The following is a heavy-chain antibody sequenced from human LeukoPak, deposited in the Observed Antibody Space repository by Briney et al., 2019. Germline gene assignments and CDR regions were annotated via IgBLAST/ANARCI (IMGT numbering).Heavy chain of an antibody. J-gene: IGHJ4*02. D-gene: IGHD4-23*01. Sequence: SVKVSCKASGGTFSSYAISWVRQAPGQGLEWMGRIIPILGIANYAQKFQGRVTITADKSTSTAYMELSSLRPEDTAVYYCARSTTVVAPFDYWGQGTLVTVSS. V-gene: IGHV1-69*04. CDR3: ARSTTVVAPFDY. CDR2: IIPILGIA. CDR1: GGTFSSYA.